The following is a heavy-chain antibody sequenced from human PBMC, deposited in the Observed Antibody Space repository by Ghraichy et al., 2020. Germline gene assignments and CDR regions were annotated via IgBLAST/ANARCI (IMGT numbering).Heavy chain of an antibody. D-gene: IGHD2-2*01. J-gene: IGHJ5*02. CDR3: ARGIGKDSTSSYSLWFDP. V-gene: IGHV1-2*02. Sequence: ASVKVSCKASGYTFKGYYIHWLRQAPGQRLEWMGWVNPVTGGGTYAQNFQGRVTMTRDTSTDTAYMELSSLTSDDSAVYYCARGIGKDSTSSYSLWFDPWGQGAQVTVSS. CDR1: GYTFKGYY. CDR2: VNPVTGGG.